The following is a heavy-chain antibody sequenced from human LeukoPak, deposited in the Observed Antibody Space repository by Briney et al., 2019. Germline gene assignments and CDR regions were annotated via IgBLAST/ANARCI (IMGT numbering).Heavy chain of an antibody. CDR1: GFTFSSYE. J-gene: IGHJ4*02. CDR3: AKDWGTSRYDSSGYYFDY. V-gene: IGHV3-48*03. Sequence: HTGGSLRLSCAASGFTFSSYEMNWVRQAPGKGLEWVSYISSSGSTIYYADSVKGRFTISRDNAKNTLYLQMNSLRAEDTAVYYCAKDWGTSRYDSSGYYFDYWGQGTLVTVSS. D-gene: IGHD3-22*01. CDR2: ISSSGSTI.